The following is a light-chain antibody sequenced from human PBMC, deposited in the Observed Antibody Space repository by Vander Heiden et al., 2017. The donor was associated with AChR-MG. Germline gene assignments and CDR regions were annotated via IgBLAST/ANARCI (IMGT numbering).Light chain of an antibody. CDR1: QSVRTW. Sequence: DIQMTQSPPTLSASVGDRVTITSRASQSVRTWLAWYQQKPGKAPKLLIYEASSLESGVPSRFSGSGSGTEFTVTISSLQPDDFATYYCQQYNSYPWTFGQGTKVEIK. J-gene: IGKJ1*01. CDR2: EAS. V-gene: IGKV1-5*03. CDR3: QQYNSYPWT.